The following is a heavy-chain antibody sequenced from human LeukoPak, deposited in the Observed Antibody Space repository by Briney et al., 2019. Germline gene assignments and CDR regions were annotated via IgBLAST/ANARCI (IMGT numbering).Heavy chain of an antibody. CDR2: IYTSGST. Sequence: SQTLSLTCTVSGGSISSGSYYWSWIRQPAGKGLEWIGRIYTSGSTNYNPSLKSRVTISVDTSKNQFSLKLSSVTAADTAGYYCARRNRYSGSYGAFDIWGQGTMVTVSS. D-gene: IGHD1-26*01. J-gene: IGHJ3*02. V-gene: IGHV4-61*02. CDR1: GGSISSGSYY. CDR3: ARRNRYSGSYGAFDI.